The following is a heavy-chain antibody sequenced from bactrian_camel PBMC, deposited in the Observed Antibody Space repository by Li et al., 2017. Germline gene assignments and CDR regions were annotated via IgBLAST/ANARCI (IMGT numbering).Heavy chain of an antibody. Sequence: VQLVESGGGSVQAGGSLKLACVASGDIFTRYYMAWFRQVPGKQREKVALIGSDRATHYSQSVKGRFFISQNNARNTMYLQMASLEPDDTATYFCKKECAIGDSDLETYWGQGTQVTVS. CDR2: IGSDRAT. V-gene: IGHV3S53*01. D-gene: IGHD4*01. CDR3: KKECAIGDSDLETY. CDR1: GDIFTRYY. J-gene: IGHJ4*01.